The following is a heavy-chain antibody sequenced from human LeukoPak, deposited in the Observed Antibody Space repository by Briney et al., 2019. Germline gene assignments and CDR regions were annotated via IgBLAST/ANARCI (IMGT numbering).Heavy chain of an antibody. J-gene: IGHJ4*02. CDR2: ISSSSSTI. D-gene: IGHD6-19*01. V-gene: IGHV3-48*01. CDR3: ARGVPIAVADLGY. Sequence: GGSLRLSCAASGFTFSSYSMNWVRQAPGKGLEWVSYISSSSSTIYYADSVKGRFTISRDNAKNSLYLQMNSLRAEDTAVYYCARGVPIAVADLGYWGQGTLVTVSS. CDR1: GFTFSSYS.